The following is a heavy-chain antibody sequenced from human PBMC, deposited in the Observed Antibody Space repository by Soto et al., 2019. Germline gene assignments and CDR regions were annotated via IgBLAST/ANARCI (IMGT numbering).Heavy chain of an antibody. Sequence: SETLSLTCTVSGGSISSSSYYWGWIRQPPGKGLEWIGSIYYSGSTYYNPSLKSRVTISVDTSKNQFSLKLSSVPAADTAVYYCAMLAAAGYYYYGVDVWGQGTTVTVSS. J-gene: IGHJ6*02. CDR1: GGSISSSSYY. V-gene: IGHV4-39*01. D-gene: IGHD6-13*01. CDR2: IYYSGST. CDR3: AMLAAAGYYYYGVDV.